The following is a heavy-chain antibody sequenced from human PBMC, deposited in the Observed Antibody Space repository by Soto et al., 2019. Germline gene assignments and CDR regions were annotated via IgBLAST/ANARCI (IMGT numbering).Heavy chain of an antibody. J-gene: IGHJ5*02. CDR2: IDPKSGDT. CDR3: ARGNVANYFEP. Sequence: ASVKVSCKASGYTFTENQIHWLRRAPGQRLEWMGRIDPKSGDTTFAQTYQGRVTMTRDTSSNTVYMELTRLTSDDTAIYYCARGNVANYFEPWGQGTLVTVSS. CDR1: GYTFTENQ. V-gene: IGHV1-2*02. D-gene: IGHD1-7*01.